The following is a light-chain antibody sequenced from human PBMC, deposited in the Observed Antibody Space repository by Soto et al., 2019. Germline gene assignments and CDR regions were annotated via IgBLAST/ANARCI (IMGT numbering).Light chain of an antibody. V-gene: IGKV3D-15*01. CDR1: QSVGSK. CDR3: QQRYNWPLT. J-gene: IGKJ4*01. Sequence: EIVMTQSPPTLSVSPGERATLSCRASQSVGSKLAWYQQRPGQAPRLLIYGASSRATGIPDRFSGSGSGTDFTLTISSLEPEDFAVYYCQQRYNWPLTFGAGTKVDIK. CDR2: GAS.